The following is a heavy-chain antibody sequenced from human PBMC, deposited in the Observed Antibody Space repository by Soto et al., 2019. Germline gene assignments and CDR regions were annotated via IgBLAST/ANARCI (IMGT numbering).Heavy chain of an antibody. Sequence: PGVSLRVTCAASELIFSICEMNWVGRAPGSGLEWVAYINSRGSTVYYADSVRGRFTVSRDNAKNSMYLQLNNLRPEDTAVYYCARDFEPRFLEYLYAFDIWGQGTVVTVSS. V-gene: IGHV3-48*03. CDR3: ARDFEPRFLEYLYAFDI. D-gene: IGHD3-3*01. CDR1: ELIFSICE. J-gene: IGHJ3*02. CDR2: INSRGSTV.